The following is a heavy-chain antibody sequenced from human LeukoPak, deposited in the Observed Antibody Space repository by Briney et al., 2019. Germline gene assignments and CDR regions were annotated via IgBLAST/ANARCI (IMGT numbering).Heavy chain of an antibody. J-gene: IGHJ6*02. Sequence: ASVKVSCKASGYTFTSYAMHWVRQAPGQRLEWMGWINAGNGNTKYSQKFQGRVTITRDTSASTAYMELSSLRSEDTAVYYCARELGDYGSGSLLYYYYGMDVWGQGTTVTVSS. V-gene: IGHV1-3*01. CDR2: INAGNGNT. CDR3: ARELGDYGSGSLLYYYYGMDV. CDR1: GYTFTSYA. D-gene: IGHD3-10*01.